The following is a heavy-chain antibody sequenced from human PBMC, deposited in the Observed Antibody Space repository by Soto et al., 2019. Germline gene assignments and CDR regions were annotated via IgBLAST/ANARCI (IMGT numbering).Heavy chain of an antibody. V-gene: IGHV3-15*06. CDR1: GFGFFDAS. Sequence: EVKVAESGGGLVEPGGSLRLSCETAGFGFFDASMRLVRQAPGKGLEWVGSVESNAARGTVTYAVPVRGRFTISRDDSKSTVYLQMESLQTEDTAVYFCTGELYLSTGYCHDYWGQGTLVTVSS. CDR2: VESNAARGTV. J-gene: IGHJ4*02. D-gene: IGHD3-22*01. CDR3: TGELYLSTGYCHDY.